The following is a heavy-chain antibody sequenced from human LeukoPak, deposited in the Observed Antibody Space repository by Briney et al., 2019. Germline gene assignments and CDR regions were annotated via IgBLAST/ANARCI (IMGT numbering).Heavy chain of an antibody. CDR1: GFTVSSNY. V-gene: IGHV3-53*01. CDR2: ISNSYNT. CDR3: AKRAGQQLTYWYIDL. Sequence: GGSLRLSCAASGFTVSSNYMSWVRQAPGKGLECVSTISNSYNTYYADSVKGRFTISRDNSKNMLYLQMDSLRADDTAIYYCAKRAGQQLTYWYIDLWGRGTLVSVSS. D-gene: IGHD6-13*01. J-gene: IGHJ2*01.